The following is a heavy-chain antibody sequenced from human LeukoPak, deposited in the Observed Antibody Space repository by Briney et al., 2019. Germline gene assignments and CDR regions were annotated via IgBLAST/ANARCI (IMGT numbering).Heavy chain of an antibody. V-gene: IGHV6-1*01. CDR2: TYYRSKWYN. D-gene: IGHD2-21*02. CDR1: GDSVSSNSAA. Sequence: PSQTLSLTCAISGDSVSSNSAAWNWIRQSPSRGLEWLGRTYYRSKWYNDYAVSVKSRITINPVTSKNQFSLQLNSVTPEDTAVYYCAREAEHIVVVTASYYYYYMDVWGKGTTVTISS. CDR3: AREAEHIVVVTASYYYYYMDV. J-gene: IGHJ6*03.